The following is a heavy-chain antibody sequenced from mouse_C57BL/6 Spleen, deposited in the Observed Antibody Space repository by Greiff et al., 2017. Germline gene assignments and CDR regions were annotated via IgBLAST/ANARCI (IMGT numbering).Heavy chain of an antibody. Sequence: QVQLQQPGAELVRPGSSVKLSCKASGYTFTSYWMHWVKQRPIQGLEWIGNIDPSDSETNYNQKFKDKATLPVDKSSSTAYMLLSSLTSEDSAVXDCARGENRSFYWYFDVWGTGTTVTVSS. J-gene: IGHJ1*03. D-gene: IGHD1-1*01. CDR3: ARGENRSFYWYFDV. V-gene: IGHV1-52*01. CDR2: IDPSDSET. CDR1: GYTFTSYW.